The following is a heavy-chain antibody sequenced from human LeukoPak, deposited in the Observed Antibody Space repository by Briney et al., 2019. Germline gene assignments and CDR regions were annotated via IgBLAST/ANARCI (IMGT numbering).Heavy chain of an antibody. Sequence: GGSLRLSCAASGFTFRNYWMSWVRQAPGKGLEWVANIKGAGSEKDYVDSVKGRFTISRDNAKNSLYLQMNSLRAEDTAVYYCVRGGDWFDPWGQGTLVTVSS. CDR1: GFTFRNYW. CDR3: VRGGDWFDP. J-gene: IGHJ5*02. V-gene: IGHV3-7*01. D-gene: IGHD2-15*01. CDR2: IKGAGSEK.